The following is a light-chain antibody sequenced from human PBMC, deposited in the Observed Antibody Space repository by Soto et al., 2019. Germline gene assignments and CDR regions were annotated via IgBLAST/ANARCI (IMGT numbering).Light chain of an antibody. CDR2: GIS. V-gene: IGKV3-20*01. CDR3: QQYGSSPWT. CDR1: QSITNSY. J-gene: IGKJ1*01. Sequence: ELTRSPDTLSLFQGAKATLSCRASQSITNSYLAWYQQKPGQAPRPLIYGISNRATGIPDRFSGSGSGTDFTLTISRLEPEDFAVYYCQQYGSSPWTFGQGTKVDIK.